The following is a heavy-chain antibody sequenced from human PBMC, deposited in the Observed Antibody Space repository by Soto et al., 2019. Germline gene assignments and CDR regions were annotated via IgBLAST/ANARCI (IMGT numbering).Heavy chain of an antibody. CDR3: ARPDTYGGCLFFDY. Sequence: QLQLQESGPGLVKPWETLSLTCTVSGGSISSSSYYWGWIRQPPGKGLEWIGSIYYSGNTYYNPSLKSRVPIGVRTSKNQFALKLSSVSAADTAVYYCARPDTYGGCLFFDYWGQGTLVTVSS. CDR2: IYYSGNT. D-gene: IGHD4-17*01. J-gene: IGHJ4*02. V-gene: IGHV4-39*01. CDR1: GGSISSSSYY.